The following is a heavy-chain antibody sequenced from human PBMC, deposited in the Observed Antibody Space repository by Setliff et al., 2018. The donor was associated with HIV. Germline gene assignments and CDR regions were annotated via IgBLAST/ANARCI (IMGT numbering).Heavy chain of an antibody. CDR2: IFYSGST. J-gene: IGHJ4*01. Sequence: LSLTCTVSGGSISSGSYYWSWIRQPPGKGLEWIGYIFYSGSTNYNPSLKSRVTISVDTSKNQFSLKLTSVTAADTAIYYCARGRDYTGSWFRPFYLDFWGHGNLVTVSS. V-gene: IGHV4-61*01. D-gene: IGHD3-3*01. CDR1: GGSISSGSYY. CDR3: ARGRDYTGSWFRPFYLDF.